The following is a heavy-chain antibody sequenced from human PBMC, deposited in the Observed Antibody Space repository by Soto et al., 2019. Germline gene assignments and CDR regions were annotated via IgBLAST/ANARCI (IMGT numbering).Heavy chain of an antibody. CDR1: GGSISSYY. D-gene: IGHD6-6*01. CDR2: IYTSGST. CDR3: ARDDVVAARPDYYYGMDV. J-gene: IGHJ6*02. V-gene: IGHV4-4*07. Sequence: PSETLSLTCTVSGGSISSYYWSWIRQPAGKGLEWIGRIYTSGSTNYNPSLKSRVTMSVDTSKNQFSLKLSSVTAADTAVYYCARDDVVAARPDYYYGMDVRGQGTTVTVSS.